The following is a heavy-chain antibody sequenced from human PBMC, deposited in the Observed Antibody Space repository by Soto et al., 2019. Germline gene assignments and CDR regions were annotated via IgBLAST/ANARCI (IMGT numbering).Heavy chain of an antibody. Sequence: SETLSLTCTVSGGSISSSSYYWGWIRQPPGKGLEWIGSIYYSGSTYYNPSLKSRVTISVDTSKNQFSLKLSPVTAADTAVYYCARQRGNYYYMDVWGKGTTVTVSS. V-gene: IGHV4-39*01. CDR1: GGSISSSSYY. CDR2: IYYSGST. D-gene: IGHD3-16*01. J-gene: IGHJ6*03. CDR3: ARQRGNYYYMDV.